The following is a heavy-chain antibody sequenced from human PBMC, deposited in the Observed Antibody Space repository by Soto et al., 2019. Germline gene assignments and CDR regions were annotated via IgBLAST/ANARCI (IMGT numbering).Heavy chain of an antibody. CDR3: AREYAPGSPNYDY. D-gene: IGHD3-10*01. CDR2: FTRRGNI. Sequence: GGSLRRSCAASGFTFSDYSMSWVRQAPGRGLEWVSTFTRRGNIYYADSVKGRFTISRDNSKSTLYLQMDSLRAEDTALYYCAREYAPGSPNYDYWGLGTLVTVSS. V-gene: IGHV3-23*01. J-gene: IGHJ4*02. CDR1: GFTFSDYS.